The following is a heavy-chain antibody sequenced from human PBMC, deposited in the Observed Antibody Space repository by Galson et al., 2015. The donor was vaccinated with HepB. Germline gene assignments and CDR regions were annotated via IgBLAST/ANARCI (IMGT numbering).Heavy chain of an antibody. Sequence: LRLSCAASGFTFNNFAMSWVRQAPGKGLEWVSAISGNGDNTYYADSVRGRFTISRDTSRNTLYLQMRSLRADDTALYYCARAGIRDVVPTARFSPAPDYWGQGTLVTVSS. D-gene: IGHD3-3*01. CDR1: GFTFNNFA. J-gene: IGHJ4*02. CDR3: ARAGIRDVVPTARFSPAPDY. CDR2: ISGNGDNT. V-gene: IGHV3-23*01.